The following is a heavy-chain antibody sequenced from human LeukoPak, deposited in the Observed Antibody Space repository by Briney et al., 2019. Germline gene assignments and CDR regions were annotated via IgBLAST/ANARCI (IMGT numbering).Heavy chain of an antibody. Sequence: EGSLRLSCAASGFTFSSYGMHWVRQAPGKGLEWVAVIWYDGSNKYYADSVKGRFTISRDNSENTLYLQMNSLRAENTAVYYCAMWIQVWKFDYWGQGTLVTVSS. CDR1: GFTFSSYG. CDR2: IWYDGSNK. D-gene: IGHD5-18*01. J-gene: IGHJ4*02. V-gene: IGHV3-33*01. CDR3: AMWIQVWKFDY.